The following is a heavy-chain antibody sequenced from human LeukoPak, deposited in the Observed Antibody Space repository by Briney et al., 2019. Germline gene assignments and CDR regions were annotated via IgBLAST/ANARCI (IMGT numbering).Heavy chain of an antibody. CDR3: ARGQWQIDY. Sequence: PSETLSLICTVSGVSISHYYWTWIRQPAGGGLEWIGRIDTSGSTNYNPSLQSRVTMSSDTSINQFSLNLMSVDATDTAVYYCARGQWQIDYWGQGVLVTVSP. D-gene: IGHD6-19*01. CDR2: IDTSGST. CDR1: GVSISHYY. J-gene: IGHJ4*02. V-gene: IGHV4-4*07.